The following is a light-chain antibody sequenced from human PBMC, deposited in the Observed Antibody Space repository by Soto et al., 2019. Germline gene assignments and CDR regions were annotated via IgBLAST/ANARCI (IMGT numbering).Light chain of an antibody. CDR3: QQYGSSPWT. J-gene: IGKJ1*01. CDR1: QSVSSSY. CDR2: GAS. V-gene: IGKV3-20*01. Sequence: EIVLTQSPGTLSLSPGERATLSCRASQSVSSSYFAWYQQKPGQAPRPPIYGASSRAIGIPDRFSGSGSGTDFTLTISRLEPEAFGVYYCQQYGSSPWTFGQGTKVEIK.